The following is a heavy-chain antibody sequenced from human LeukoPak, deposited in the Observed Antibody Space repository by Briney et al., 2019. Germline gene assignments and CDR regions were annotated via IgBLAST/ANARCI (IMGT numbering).Heavy chain of an antibody. CDR1: GFTFSSYW. CDR3: VRGLLGPDY. V-gene: IGHV3-74*01. Sequence: GGSLRLSCAASGFTFSSYWMHWVRQAPGKGLMLVSRINNDGSGTVYADSVEGRFTISRDNAKNTVYLQMNSLRADDTAVYYCVRGLLGPDYWGQGTQVTVSS. D-gene: IGHD7-27*01. J-gene: IGHJ4*02. CDR2: INNDGSGT.